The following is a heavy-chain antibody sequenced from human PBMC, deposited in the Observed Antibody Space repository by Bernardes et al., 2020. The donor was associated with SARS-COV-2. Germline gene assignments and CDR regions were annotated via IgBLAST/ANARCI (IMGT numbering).Heavy chain of an antibody. V-gene: IGHV3-15*01. J-gene: IGHJ4*02. Sequence: GGSLRLSCAASGFTFSNAWMSWVRQAPGKGLEWVGRIKSKTDGGTTDYAAPVKGRFTISRDDSKNTLYLQMNSLKTEDTAVYYCTTDPNTYYDILTGYYKLDYWGQGTLVTVSS. D-gene: IGHD3-9*01. CDR2: IKSKTDGGTT. CDR3: TTDPNTYYDILTGYYKLDY. CDR1: GFTFSNAW.